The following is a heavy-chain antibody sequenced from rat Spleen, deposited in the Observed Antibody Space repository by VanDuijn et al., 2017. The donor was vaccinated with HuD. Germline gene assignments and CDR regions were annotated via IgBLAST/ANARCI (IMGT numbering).Heavy chain of an antibody. CDR1: AYSITSSYK. V-gene: IGHV3-3*01. D-gene: IGHD1-1*01. J-gene: IGHJ2*01. CDR3: ARFPIYYYSALFDY. Sequence: EVQLQESGPGLVKPSQSLSLTCSVPAYSITSSYKWNWIRKFPGNKLEWMGYINSAGSINYNPSLKSRISITRDTSKNQFFLQVNSVTTEDTATYYCARFPIYYYSALFDYWGQGVMVTVSS. CDR2: INSAGSI.